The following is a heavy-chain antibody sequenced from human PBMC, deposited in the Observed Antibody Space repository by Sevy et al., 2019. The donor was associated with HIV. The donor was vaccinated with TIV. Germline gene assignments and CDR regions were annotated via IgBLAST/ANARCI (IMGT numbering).Heavy chain of an antibody. J-gene: IGHJ4*02. CDR1: GYTFTSYG. V-gene: IGHV1-18*04. D-gene: IGHD3-16*02. CDR3: ARVGDYVWWSYRMGSYFDY. Sequence: ASVKVSCKASGYTFTSYGISSVRQAPGQGLEWMGWISAYNGNTNYAQKLQGRVTMTTDTSTSTAYMELRSLRSDDTAVYYCARVGDYVWWSYRMGSYFDYWGQRTLVTVSS. CDR2: ISAYNGNT.